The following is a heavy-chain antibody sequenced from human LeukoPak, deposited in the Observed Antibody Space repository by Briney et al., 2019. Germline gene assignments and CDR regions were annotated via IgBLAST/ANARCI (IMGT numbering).Heavy chain of an antibody. D-gene: IGHD4-17*01. CDR3: TKDPNGDYVGAFDP. CDR2: ITGTHYTT. J-gene: IGHJ5*02. CDR1: GFTFSSFA. V-gene: IGHV3-23*01. Sequence: GGSLGLSCAASGFTFSSFAMTWVRQAPGKGLEWVSSITGTHYTTYNTDSVKGRFNISRDNSKNTLYLQMNSLRADDTAVYYCTKDPNGDYVGAFDPWGQGTLVTVSS.